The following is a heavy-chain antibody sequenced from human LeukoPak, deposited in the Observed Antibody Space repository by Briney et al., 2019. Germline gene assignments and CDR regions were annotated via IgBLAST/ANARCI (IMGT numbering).Heavy chain of an antibody. D-gene: IGHD3-10*01. CDR1: GDSISSYY. Sequence: SETLSLTCTVSGDSISSYYWSWIRQPAGKGLEWIGRIYTSGSTNYNPSLKSRVTMSVDTSKNQFSLKLSSVTAADTAVYYCARIAGVSITTRGNWFDPWGQGTLVTVSS. V-gene: IGHV4-4*07. J-gene: IGHJ5*02. CDR2: IYTSGST. CDR3: ARIAGVSITTRGNWFDP.